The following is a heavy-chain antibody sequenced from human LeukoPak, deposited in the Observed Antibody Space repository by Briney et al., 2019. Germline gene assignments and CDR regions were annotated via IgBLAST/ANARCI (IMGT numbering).Heavy chain of an antibody. Sequence: GASVNVSCKASVYTFTSYGISWVRQAPGQGLEWMGWISAHNGNTNYAQKLQGRVTMTTDTPTSTAYMELRSLRSDDTAVYYCARSPFTMVRGPIGYYFDYWGQGTLVTVSS. J-gene: IGHJ4*02. CDR2: ISAHNGNT. CDR1: VYTFTSYG. V-gene: IGHV1-18*04. D-gene: IGHD3-10*01. CDR3: ARSPFTMVRGPIGYYFDY.